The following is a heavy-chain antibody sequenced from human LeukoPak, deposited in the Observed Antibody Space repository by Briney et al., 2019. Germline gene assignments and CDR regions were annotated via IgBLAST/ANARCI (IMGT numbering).Heavy chain of an antibody. V-gene: IGHV4-59*01. J-gene: IGHJ4*02. CDR2: IYYSGST. Sequence: PSETLSLTCTVSGGSISSYYWSWLRQPPGKGLEWIGYIYYSGSTNYNPSLKSRVTISVDTSKNQFSLKLSSVTAADTAVYYCASSSSWYASDYWGQGTLVTVSS. D-gene: IGHD6-13*01. CDR3: ASSSSWYASDY. CDR1: GGSISSYY.